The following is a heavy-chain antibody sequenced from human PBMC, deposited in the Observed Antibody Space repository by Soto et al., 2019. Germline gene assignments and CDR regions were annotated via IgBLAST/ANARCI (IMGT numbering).Heavy chain of an antibody. V-gene: IGHV1-69*04. CDR1: GGTFSSCT. CDR2: IIPILGIA. CDR3: ARDEVVGDYEGPDYYYYGMDV. D-gene: IGHD4-17*01. Sequence: ASVKVSCKASGGTFSSCTISWVRQAPGQGLEWMGRIIPILGIANYAQKFQGRVTMTTDTSTSTAYMVLRSLRSDDTAVYYCARDEVVGDYEGPDYYYYGMDVWGQGTTVTVSS. J-gene: IGHJ6*02.